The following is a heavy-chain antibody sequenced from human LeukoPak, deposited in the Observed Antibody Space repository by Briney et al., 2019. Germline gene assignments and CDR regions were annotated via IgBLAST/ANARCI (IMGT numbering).Heavy chain of an antibody. CDR2: LYYTGDT. J-gene: IGHJ5*02. CDR1: GGSISSRTYF. D-gene: IGHD6-13*01. V-gene: IGHV4-39*07. CDR3: ARDRGHYSSSWYTWFDP. Sequence: SETLSLTCTVSGGSISSRTYFWGWIRQPPGGTLEWIVSLYYTGDTYYNPSLSSRVAMSIDTSNNQFSLKLSSLTAADTAVYYCARDRGHYSSSWYTWFDPWGQGILVTVSS.